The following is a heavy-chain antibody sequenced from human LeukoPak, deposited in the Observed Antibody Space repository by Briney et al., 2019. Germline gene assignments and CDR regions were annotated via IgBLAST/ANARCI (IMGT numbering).Heavy chain of an antibody. V-gene: IGHV1-18*04. CDR2: ISAYNGNT. CDR3: ARDLGTDQQLIFFDY. CDR1: GYTFTSFG. D-gene: IGHD6-13*01. Sequence: ASVKVSCKAPGYTFTSFGISWVRQAPGQGLEWMGWISAYNGNTNYAQKLQGRVTMTTDTSTSTAYMELRSLRSDDTAVYYCARDLGTDQQLIFFDYWGQGTLVTVSS. J-gene: IGHJ4*02.